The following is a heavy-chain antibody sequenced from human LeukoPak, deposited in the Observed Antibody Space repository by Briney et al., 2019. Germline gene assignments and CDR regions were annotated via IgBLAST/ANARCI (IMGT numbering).Heavy chain of an antibody. J-gene: IGHJ4*02. CDR3: ANLPYYYGSGSYQG. CDR2: INHSGST. V-gene: IGHV4-34*01. Sequence: SETLSPTCAVYGGSFSGYYWSWIRQPPGKGLEWIGEINHSGSTNYNPSLKSRVTISVDTSKNQFSLKLSSVTAADTAVYYCANLPYYYGSGSYQGWGQGTLVTVSS. D-gene: IGHD3-10*01. CDR1: GGSFSGYY.